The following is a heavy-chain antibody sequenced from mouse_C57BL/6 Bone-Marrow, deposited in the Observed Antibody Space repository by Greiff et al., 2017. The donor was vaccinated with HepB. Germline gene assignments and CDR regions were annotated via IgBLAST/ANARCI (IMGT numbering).Heavy chain of an antibody. D-gene: IGHD1-1*01. J-gene: IGHJ2*01. CDR3: AREALHCGSSYLDF. CDR2: ILPGSGST. CDR1: GYTFTGYW. V-gene: IGHV1-9*01. Sequence: QVQLQQSGAELMKPGASVKLSCTATGYTFTGYWIEWVKQRPGHGLEWIGEILPGSGSTNYNEKFKGKATFTADTSSNTAYMQLSSLTTEDSAIYYGAREALHCGSSYLDFGGQGTTLTVSA.